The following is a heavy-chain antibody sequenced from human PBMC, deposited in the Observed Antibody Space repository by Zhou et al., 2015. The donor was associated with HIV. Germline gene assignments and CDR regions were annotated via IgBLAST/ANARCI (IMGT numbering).Heavy chain of an antibody. CDR3: ARDRGAARPDWRYFDL. Sequence: QVYLVQSGAELRKPGSSVKVSCLASGGTFGYYGISWVRQAPGQGLEWMGGIIPVFGTANYAQRFQGRVSMTADRSTNTAYMEVRSLRYEDTAVYYCARDRGAARPDWRYFDLWGRGTLVTVSS. J-gene: IGHJ2*01. CDR2: IIPVFGTA. V-gene: IGHV1-69*06. D-gene: IGHD6-6*01. CDR1: GGTFGYYG.